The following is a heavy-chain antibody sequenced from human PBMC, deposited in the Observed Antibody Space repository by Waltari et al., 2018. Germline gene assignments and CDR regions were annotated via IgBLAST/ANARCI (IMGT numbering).Heavy chain of an antibody. J-gene: IGHJ4*02. CDR3: ARWRDSSGNFDY. Sequence: QVQLQESGPGLVKPSETLSLTCTVSGGSISSYYWSWIRQPPGKGLEWIGYIYYSGSTNYNPSLKSRVTISVDTSKNQFSLKLSSVTAADMAVYYCARWRDSSGNFDYWGQGTLVTVSS. CDR1: GGSISSYY. V-gene: IGHV4-59*01. CDR2: IYYSGST. D-gene: IGHD3-22*01.